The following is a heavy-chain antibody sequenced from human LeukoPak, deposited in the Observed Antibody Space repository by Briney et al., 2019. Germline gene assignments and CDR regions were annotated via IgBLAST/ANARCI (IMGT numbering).Heavy chain of an antibody. CDR3: ARRVRGLPLGSYYGDY. D-gene: IGHD1-26*01. Sequence: ASVKVSCKASGYTFTSYGISWVRQAPGQGLEWKGWISAYNGNTNYAQKLQGRVTMTTDTSTSTAYMELRSLRSDDTAVYYCARRVRGLPLGSYYGDYWGQGTLVTVSS. CDR1: GYTFTSYG. J-gene: IGHJ4*02. V-gene: IGHV1-18*01. CDR2: ISAYNGNT.